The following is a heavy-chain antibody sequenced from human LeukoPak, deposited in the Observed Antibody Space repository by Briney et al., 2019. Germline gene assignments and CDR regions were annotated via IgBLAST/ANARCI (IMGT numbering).Heavy chain of an antibody. V-gene: IGHV5-51*01. D-gene: IGHD6-13*01. Sequence: GESLKIPCKISGDRLTNNWIGWVRQVPGKGLEWMGLIYPGNSDTRYSPLFQGQVTLSVDRSISTAYLHWSGLKASDTAIYYCARFALTSSLDYWGQGTLVTVSS. CDR1: GDRLTNNW. CDR3: ARFALTSSLDY. CDR2: IYPGNSDT. J-gene: IGHJ4*02.